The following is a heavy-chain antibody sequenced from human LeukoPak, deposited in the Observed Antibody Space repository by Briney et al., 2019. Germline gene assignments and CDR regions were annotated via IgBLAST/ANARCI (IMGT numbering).Heavy chain of an antibody. D-gene: IGHD3-10*01. CDR2: ISAYNGNT. Sequence: ASVKVSCKASGYTFTSYGISWVRQAPGQGLEWMGWISAYNGNTNYAQKLQGRVTMTTDTSTSTAYMELRSLRSDDTAVYYCARAGFEGITMVRGVSTNYYYIDVWGKGTTVTVSS. CDR3: ARAGFEGITMVRGVSTNYYYIDV. CDR1: GYTFTSYG. V-gene: IGHV1-18*01. J-gene: IGHJ6*03.